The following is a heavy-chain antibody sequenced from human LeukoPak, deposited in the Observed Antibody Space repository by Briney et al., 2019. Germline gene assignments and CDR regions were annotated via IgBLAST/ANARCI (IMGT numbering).Heavy chain of an antibody. CDR2: ISSSSSYT. Sequence: GGSLRLSCAASGFAFSDYYMSWIRQAPGKGLEWVSYISSSSSYTNYADSVKGRFTISRDNAKNSLYLQMNSLRAEDTAVYYCARSALDGYIDYWGQGTLVTVSS. D-gene: IGHD5-24*01. CDR1: GFAFSDYY. J-gene: IGHJ4*02. CDR3: ARSALDGYIDY. V-gene: IGHV3-11*03.